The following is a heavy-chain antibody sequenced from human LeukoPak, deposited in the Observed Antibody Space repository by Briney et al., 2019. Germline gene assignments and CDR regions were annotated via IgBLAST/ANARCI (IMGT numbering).Heavy chain of an antibody. Sequence: PGGSLRLSCAASGFTFSSYSMNWVRQAPGKGLEWVSSISSSSSYIYYADSVKGRFTISRDNAKNSLYLQMNSLRAEDTAVYYCASGQYSSGWYAGYWGQGTLVTVSS. J-gene: IGHJ4*02. CDR1: GFTFSSYS. V-gene: IGHV3-21*01. CDR2: ISSSSSYI. CDR3: ASGQYSSGWYAGY. D-gene: IGHD6-19*01.